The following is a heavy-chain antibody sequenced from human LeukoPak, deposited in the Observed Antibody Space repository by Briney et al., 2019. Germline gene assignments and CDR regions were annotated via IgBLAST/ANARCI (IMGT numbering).Heavy chain of an antibody. Sequence: PGGSLRLSCAASGFTFSSYEMNWVRQAPGKGLEWVSYISSSGSTIYYADSVKGRFTISRDNAKNSLYLQMNSLRAEDTAVYYCARGQRGYSGFSFDYWGQGTLVTVSS. J-gene: IGHJ4*02. CDR2: ISSSGSTI. V-gene: IGHV3-48*03. CDR3: ARGQRGYSGFSFDY. CDR1: GFTFSSYE. D-gene: IGHD5-12*01.